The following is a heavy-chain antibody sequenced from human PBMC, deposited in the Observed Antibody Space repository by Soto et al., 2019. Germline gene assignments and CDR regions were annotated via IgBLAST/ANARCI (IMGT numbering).Heavy chain of an antibody. CDR2: SRNKAKNYTT. CDR3: VRATGDSSAYYYCDD. Sequence: EVQLVESGGGLVQPGGSLRLSCAASGFTVSDHYMDWVRQAPGKGLEWVARSRNKAKNYTTEYAASVKGRFTISRDDSKISLYLQMNSLTTEDTAVYYCVRATGDSSAYYYCDDWGQGTLVTVSS. CDR1: GFTVSDHY. V-gene: IGHV3-72*01. J-gene: IGHJ4*02. D-gene: IGHD6-19*01.